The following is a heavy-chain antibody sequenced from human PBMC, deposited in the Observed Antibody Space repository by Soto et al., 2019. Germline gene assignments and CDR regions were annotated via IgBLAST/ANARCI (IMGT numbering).Heavy chain of an antibody. CDR3: ARGLRVITCGGTPRTENPYFDY. Sequence: SETLSLTCAVYGGSFSGYYWSWIRQPPGKGLEWIGEINHSGSTNYNPSLKSRVTISVDTSKNQFSLKLSSVTAADTAVYYCARGLRVITCGGTPRTENPYFDYWGQGTLVTVSS. V-gene: IGHV4-34*01. J-gene: IGHJ4*02. CDR1: GGSFSGYY. D-gene: IGHD3-16*01. CDR2: INHSGST.